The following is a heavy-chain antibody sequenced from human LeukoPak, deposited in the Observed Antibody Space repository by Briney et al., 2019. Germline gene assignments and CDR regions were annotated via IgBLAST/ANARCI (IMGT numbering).Heavy chain of an antibody. CDR3: ARDHRILRFLEWYLFDY. CDR1: GFTFSDYY. J-gene: IGHJ4*02. CDR2: ISSSGSTI. Sequence: PGGSLRLSCAASGFTFSDYYMSWIRQAPGKGLEWVSYISSSGSTIYYADSVKGRFTISRDNAKNSLYLQMNSLRAEDTAVYYCARDHRILRFLEWYLFDYWGQGTLVTVSS. D-gene: IGHD3-3*01. V-gene: IGHV3-11*04.